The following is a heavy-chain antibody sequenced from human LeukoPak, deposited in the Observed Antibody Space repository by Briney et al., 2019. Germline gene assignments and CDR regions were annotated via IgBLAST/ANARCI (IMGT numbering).Heavy chain of an antibody. D-gene: IGHD5-12*01. Sequence: SVKVSCKASGGTFSSYAISWVRQAPGQGLEWMGGIIPIFGTANYAQKFQGRVTITTDESTSTAYMELSSLRSEDTAMYYCAAATIEDYYYYYYMDVWGKGTTVTVSS. V-gene: IGHV1-69*05. CDR1: GGTFSSYA. CDR2: IIPIFGTA. CDR3: AAATIEDYYYYYYMDV. J-gene: IGHJ6*03.